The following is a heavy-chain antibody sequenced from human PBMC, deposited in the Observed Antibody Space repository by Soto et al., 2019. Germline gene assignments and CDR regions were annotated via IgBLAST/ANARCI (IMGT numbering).Heavy chain of an antibody. V-gene: IGHV3-33*01. D-gene: IGHD6-19*01. CDR3: ARDVRGSRGWFGGPYYYYGMDV. CDR2: IWYDGSNK. CDR1: GFTFSSYG. Sequence: PGGSLRLSCAASGFTFSSYGMHWVLQAPCKGLEWVAVIWYDGSNKYYADSVKGRFTISRDNSKNTLYLQMNSLRAEDTAVYYCARDVRGSRGWFGGPYYYYGMDVWGQGTTVTVSS. J-gene: IGHJ6*02.